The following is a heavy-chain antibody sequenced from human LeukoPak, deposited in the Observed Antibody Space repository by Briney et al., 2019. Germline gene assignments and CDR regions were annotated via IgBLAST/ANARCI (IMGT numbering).Heavy chain of an antibody. V-gene: IGHV4-4*02. Sequence: TSGTLSLTCTVSGDSINGLDLWSWVRQPPGKGLEWIGGMYLSGTTHSNPSVKSRVTISIDKSKNQFFLNLSSVTAADTAVYYCAGLVGRYSSGLYYYYFDYWGQGTLVTVSS. CDR1: GDSINGLDL. D-gene: IGHD3-22*01. CDR2: MYLSGTT. CDR3: AGLVGRYSSGLYYYYFDY. J-gene: IGHJ4*02.